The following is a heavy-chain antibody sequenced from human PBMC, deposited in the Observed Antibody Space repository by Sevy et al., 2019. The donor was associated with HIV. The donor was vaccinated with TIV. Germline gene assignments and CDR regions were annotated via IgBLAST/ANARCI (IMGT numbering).Heavy chain of an antibody. J-gene: IGHJ4*02. D-gene: IGHD3-22*01. CDR1: GGSISSSSYY. CDR2: IFYSGST. CDR3: ARHYYDSSGYWYYFDY. Sequence: SETLSLTCTVSGGSISSSSYYWGWIRQPSGKRREWIGSIFYSGSTYYNPSLKSRVTISVDTSKNQFSLKLSSVTAPDTAVYYCARHYYDSSGYWYYFDYWGQGTLVTVSS. V-gene: IGHV4-39*01.